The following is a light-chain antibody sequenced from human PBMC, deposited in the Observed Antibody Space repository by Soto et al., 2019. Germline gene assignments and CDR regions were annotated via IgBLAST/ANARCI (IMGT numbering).Light chain of an antibody. V-gene: IGKV1-33*01. Sequence: DLQMTQSPSSLSASVGDRVTITCLASQDISNYLNWYQQKPGKAPKLLIYDASNLETGVPSRFSGSGSGTDFTFTISSLQPEDIATYYCQQYDNLRYTFGQGTKLEIK. CDR3: QQYDNLRYT. CDR1: QDISNY. CDR2: DAS. J-gene: IGKJ2*01.